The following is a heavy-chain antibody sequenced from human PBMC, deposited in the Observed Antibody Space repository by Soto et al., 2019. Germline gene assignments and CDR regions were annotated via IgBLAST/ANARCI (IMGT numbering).Heavy chain of an antibody. CDR1: GYTFTRYN. D-gene: IGHD1-26*01. Sequence: GASVKVSCKASGYTFTRYNMHWVRQAPGQRLEWMGWINAGNGNTKYSQKFQGRVTITRDTSASTAYMELSSLRSEDTAVYYCARDFTGSYLGLDYWGQGTLVTVSS. V-gene: IGHV1-3*01. J-gene: IGHJ4*02. CDR3: ARDFTGSYLGLDY. CDR2: INAGNGNT.